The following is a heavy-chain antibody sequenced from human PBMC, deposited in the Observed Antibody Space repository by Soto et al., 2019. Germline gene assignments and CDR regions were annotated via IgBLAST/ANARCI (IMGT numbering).Heavy chain of an antibody. CDR3: AIAAAGTDDGEYFDY. CDR1: GGTFSSYA. CDR2: IIPIFGTA. J-gene: IGHJ4*02. Sequence: GASVKVSCKASGGTFSSYAISWVRQATGQGLEWMGGIIPIFGTANYAQKFQGRVTITADESTSTAYMELSSLRSEDTAVYYCAIAAAGTDDGEYFDYGGQGPLVTVSS. V-gene: IGHV1-69*13. D-gene: IGHD6-13*01.